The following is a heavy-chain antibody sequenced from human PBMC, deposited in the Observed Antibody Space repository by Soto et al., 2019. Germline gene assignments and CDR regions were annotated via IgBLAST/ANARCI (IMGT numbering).Heavy chain of an antibody. CDR1: GYTFTGYY. J-gene: IGHJ6*03. Sequence: ASVKVSCKASGYTFTGYYMHWVRQAPGQGLEWMGWINPNSGGTNYAQKFQGWVTMTRDTSISTAYMELSRLRSDDTAVYYCAREGGPKSQTVTTTRYYYYYMDVWGKGTTVTVSS. V-gene: IGHV1-2*04. CDR3: AREGGPKSQTVTTTRYYYYYMDV. D-gene: IGHD4-4*01. CDR2: INPNSGGT.